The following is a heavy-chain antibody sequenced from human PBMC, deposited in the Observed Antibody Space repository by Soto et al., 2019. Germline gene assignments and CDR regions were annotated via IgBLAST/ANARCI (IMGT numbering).Heavy chain of an antibody. V-gene: IGHV4-59*08. D-gene: IGHD6-13*01. Sequence: PSETLSLTCTVSGGSIISYYWSWIRQPPGKGLEWIGYIYYSGSTNYNPSLKSRVTISVGTSKNQFSLKLSSVTAADTAVYYCARRYSSAFDIWGQGTMVTVSS. CDR3: ARRYSSAFDI. CDR1: GGSIISYY. J-gene: IGHJ3*02. CDR2: IYYSGST.